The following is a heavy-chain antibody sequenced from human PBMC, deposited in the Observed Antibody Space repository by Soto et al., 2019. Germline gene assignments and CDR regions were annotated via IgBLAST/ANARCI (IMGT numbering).Heavy chain of an antibody. D-gene: IGHD3-3*01. CDR1: GFTFSSYG. V-gene: IGHV3-33*01. CDR2: IWYDGSEK. J-gene: IGHJ6*02. CDR3: ARDRYSYYDFWSGSLPYYSYCMEV. Sequence: GGSLRLSCAASGFTFSSYGMHWVRQAPGKGLEWVAVIWYDGSEKYYVDSVKGRFTISRDNAKNSLYLQMNSLRAEDTAVYYCARDRYSYYDFWSGSLPYYSYCMEVWGQGTTVTVSS.